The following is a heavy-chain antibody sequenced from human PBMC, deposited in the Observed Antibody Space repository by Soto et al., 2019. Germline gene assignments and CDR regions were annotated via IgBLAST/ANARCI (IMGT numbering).Heavy chain of an antibody. D-gene: IGHD4-17*01. V-gene: IGHV1-69*02. CDR1: GGTFSSYT. CDR3: ASSTVTDDYYYYYMDV. CDR2: IIPILGIA. J-gene: IGHJ6*03. Sequence: QVQLVQSGAEVKKPGSSVKVSCKASGGTFSSYTISWVRQAPGQGLEWMGRIIPILGIANYAQKFQGRVTITADKSTSTAYIELSSRRSADTAVDYCASSTVTDDYYYYYMDVWGKGTTVTVSS.